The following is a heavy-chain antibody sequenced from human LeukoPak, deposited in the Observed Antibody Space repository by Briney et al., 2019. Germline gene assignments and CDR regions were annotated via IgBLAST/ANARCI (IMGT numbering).Heavy chain of an antibody. D-gene: IGHD4-11*01. CDR1: GFTFTNYA. CDR3: AKDLSYSDYIKAGYGLDV. CDR2: ISGSGSNT. J-gene: IGHJ6*02. V-gene: IGHV3-23*01. Sequence: AGGSLRLPCAASGFTFTNYAMTWVRQAPGKGLEWVSISGSGSNTFYADSVKGRFTISRDTSKSTVFLQLNSLRAEDTAVYYCAKDLSYSDYIKAGYGLDVWGQGTTVTVSS.